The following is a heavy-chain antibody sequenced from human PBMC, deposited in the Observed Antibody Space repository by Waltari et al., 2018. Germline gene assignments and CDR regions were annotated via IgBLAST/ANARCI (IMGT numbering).Heavy chain of an antibody. J-gene: IGHJ4*02. D-gene: IGHD2-15*01. CDR1: GYTLTELS. Sequence: QVQLVQSGAEVKKPGASVKVSCKVSGYTLTELSIDWVRQAPGKGLEWMGTFNPEDDETIFAQKFQGSVTMTEDTSTDTAYMELSSLRSEDTAVYYCATGLSVVVGFDYWGQGTLVTVSS. CDR2: FNPEDDET. CDR3: ATGLSVVVGFDY. V-gene: IGHV1-24*01.